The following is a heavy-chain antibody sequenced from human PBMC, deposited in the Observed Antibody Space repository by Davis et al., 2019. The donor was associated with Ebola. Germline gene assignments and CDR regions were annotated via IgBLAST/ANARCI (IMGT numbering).Heavy chain of an antibody. J-gene: IGHJ4*02. CDR3: ARLYSGNYFAY. V-gene: IGHV3-53*05. CDR1: GFTVSSNY. CDR2: IYSGDNT. Sequence: GGSLRLSCAASGFTVSSNYMSWVRQAPGKGLEWVSGIYSGDNTNYADSVKGRFTISRDHSKNTLYLQMNSLRAEDTAAYYCARLYSGNYFAYWGQGTLVTVSS. D-gene: IGHD1-26*01.